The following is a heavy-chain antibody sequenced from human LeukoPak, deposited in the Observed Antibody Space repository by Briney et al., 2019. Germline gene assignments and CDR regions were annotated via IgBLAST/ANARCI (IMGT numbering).Heavy chain of an antibody. Sequence: PGGSLRLSCAASGFTFSSYAMSWVRQAPGKGLEWVSSLSGSGGSTYYAHSVKGRFTISRDNSKNTLYLQMNSLRAEDTAVYYCATHCYDSSAVYFDYWGQGTLVTVSS. J-gene: IGHJ4*02. CDR3: ATHCYDSSAVYFDY. D-gene: IGHD3-22*01. CDR1: GFTFSSYA. CDR2: LSGSGGST. V-gene: IGHV3-23*01.